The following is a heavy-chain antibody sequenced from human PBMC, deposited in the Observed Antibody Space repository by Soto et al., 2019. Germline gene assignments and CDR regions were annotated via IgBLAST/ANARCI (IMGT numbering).Heavy chain of an antibody. Sequence: GGSLRLSCAASGFTFSSYGMHWVRQAPGKGLEWVAVIWYDGSNKYYADSVKGRFTISRDNSKNTLYLQMNSLRAEDTAVYYCARTPHSYGVKYYFDYWGQGTLVTV. V-gene: IGHV3-33*01. CDR1: GFTFSSYG. D-gene: IGHD5-18*01. CDR3: ARTPHSYGVKYYFDY. CDR2: IWYDGSNK. J-gene: IGHJ4*02.